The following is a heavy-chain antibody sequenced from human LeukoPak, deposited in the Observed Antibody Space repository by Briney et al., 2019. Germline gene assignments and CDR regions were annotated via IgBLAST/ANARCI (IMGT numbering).Heavy chain of an antibody. V-gene: IGHV3-23*01. D-gene: IGHD3-9*01. CDR3: VKDVLSYDILTGSAY. CDR1: GFIFSSYA. J-gene: IGHJ4*02. Sequence: GGSLRLSCEVSGFIFSSYAMSWVRQAPGKGLEWVSGIPGRGGNTFYADSVKGRFTISRDNSKNTLYLQMNSLRADDTAVYYCVKDVLSYDILTGSAYWGPGTLVTVS. CDR2: IPGRGGNT.